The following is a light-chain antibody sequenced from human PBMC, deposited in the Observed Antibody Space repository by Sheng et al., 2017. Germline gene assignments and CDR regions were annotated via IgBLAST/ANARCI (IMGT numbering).Light chain of an antibody. CDR2: DDS. V-gene: IGLV3-21*02. J-gene: IGLJ3*02. Sequence: SYVLTQPPSVSVAPGQTARITCGGNNIGSKSVHWYQQKPGQAPVLVVYDDSDRPSGIPERFLWLQLWEHGHLTISRVEAGDEADYYCQVWDSSSDLQVFGGGTKLTVL. CDR1: NIGSKS. CDR3: QVWDSSSDLQV.